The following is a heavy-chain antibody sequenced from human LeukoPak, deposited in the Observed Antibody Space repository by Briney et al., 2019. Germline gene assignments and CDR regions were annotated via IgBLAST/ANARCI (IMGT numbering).Heavy chain of an antibody. CDR1: GFTFSNYA. CDR3: AAQPCSVGRCYLDY. Sequence: GGSLRLSCAASGFTFSNYAMSWVRQAPGKGLEWVSGVSGSGDSTYYADSVKGRFTISRDNPKNTLYLQMNSLGAEDTAVYYCAAQPCSVGRCYLDYWGQGTLVTVSS. D-gene: IGHD2-15*01. V-gene: IGHV3-23*01. CDR2: VSGSGDST. J-gene: IGHJ4*02.